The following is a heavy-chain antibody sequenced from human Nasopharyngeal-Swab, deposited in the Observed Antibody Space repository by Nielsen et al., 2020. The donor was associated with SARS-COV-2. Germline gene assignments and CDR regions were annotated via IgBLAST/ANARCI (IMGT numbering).Heavy chain of an antibody. Sequence: WIPQPPGKGLQWIGNIYYSGTTNYNPSLKSRVTILLDISKNQFSLKLNSVTAADTAVYYCARYRSSNGWPQGNWFDPWGQGTLVTVSS. J-gene: IGHJ5*02. V-gene: IGHV4-39*07. CDR3: ARYRSSNGWPQGNWFDP. CDR2: IYYSGTT. D-gene: IGHD6-19*01.